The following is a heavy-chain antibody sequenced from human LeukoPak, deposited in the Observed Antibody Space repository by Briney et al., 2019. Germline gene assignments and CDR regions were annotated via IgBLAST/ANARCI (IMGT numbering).Heavy chain of an antibody. CDR1: GFTFSSYA. V-gene: IGHV3-23*01. Sequence: GGSLRLSCAASGFTFSSYAMSWVRQAPGKGLEWVSAISGSGGSTYYADSVKGRFTISRDNSKNTLYLQMNSLRAEDTAVYYCAKESDYYGSGSHTLFDYWGQGTLVTVSS. D-gene: IGHD3-10*01. CDR3: AKESDYYGSGSHTLFDY. CDR2: ISGSGGST. J-gene: IGHJ4*02.